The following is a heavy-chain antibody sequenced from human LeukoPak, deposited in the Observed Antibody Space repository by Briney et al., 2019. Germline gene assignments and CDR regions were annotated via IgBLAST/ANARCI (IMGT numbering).Heavy chain of an antibody. Sequence: SETLSLTCTVSGGSISSYYWSWIRQPPGKGLEWIGYIYNSGNTNYNPSLKSRVTISVGASKNQFSLKLSSVTAADTAVYYCARAGYGDYLGDYWGQGTLVTVSS. CDR1: GGSISSYY. D-gene: IGHD4-17*01. CDR3: ARAGYGDYLGDY. V-gene: IGHV4-59*01. CDR2: IYNSGNT. J-gene: IGHJ4*02.